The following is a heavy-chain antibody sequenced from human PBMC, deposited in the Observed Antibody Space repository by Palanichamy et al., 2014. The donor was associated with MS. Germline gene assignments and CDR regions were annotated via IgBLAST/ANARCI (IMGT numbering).Heavy chain of an antibody. CDR1: GFSLTTSGVG. CDR3: AHRLSASGGGWDTGALDY. J-gene: IGHJ4*02. D-gene: IGHD6-19*01. V-gene: IGHV2-5*02. CDR2: IYWDDDK. Sequence: QITLRESGPTRVKPTQTLALTCTFSGFSLTTSGVGVGWIRQPPGKPLECLAFIYWDDDKRYSPSMKSRLTITKDTSKNEVVLIVSNLDPVDTATYYCAHRLSASGGGWDTGALDYWGQGILVTVSS.